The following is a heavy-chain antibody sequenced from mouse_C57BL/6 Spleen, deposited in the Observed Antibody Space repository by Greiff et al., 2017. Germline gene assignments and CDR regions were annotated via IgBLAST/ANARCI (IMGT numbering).Heavy chain of an antibody. Sequence: QVQLQQSGAELARPGASVKMSCKASGYTFTSYTMHWVKQRPGQGLEWIGYINPSSGYTKYNQKFKDKATLPADKSSSTAYMQLSSLTSEDSAVYYCARCPHYSGGSYWYFDVWGTGTTVTVSS. CDR1: GYTFTSYT. J-gene: IGHJ1*03. CDR3: ARCPHYSGGSYWYFDV. CDR2: INPSSGYT. D-gene: IGHD1-1*02. V-gene: IGHV1-4*01.